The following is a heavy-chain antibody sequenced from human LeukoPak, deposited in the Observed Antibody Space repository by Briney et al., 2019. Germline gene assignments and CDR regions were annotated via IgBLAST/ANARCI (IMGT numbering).Heavy chain of an antibody. V-gene: IGHV3-23*01. CDR3: SKDARDYGSSLY. CDR1: GFTFSSYA. D-gene: IGHD4/OR15-4a*01. CDR2: ISGSGGST. Sequence: GGSLRLSCAASGFTFSSYAMRWVRQAPGKGLEWVSAISGSGGSTYYADSVKGRFTISRDNSKNTLYLQMNSLRAEDTAVYYCSKDARDYGSSLYWGQGTLVTVSS. J-gene: IGHJ4*02.